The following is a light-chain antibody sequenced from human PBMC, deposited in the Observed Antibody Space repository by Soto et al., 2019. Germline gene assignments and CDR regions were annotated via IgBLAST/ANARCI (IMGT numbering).Light chain of an antibody. CDR2: GAS. CDR3: LQYGSSPKT. J-gene: IGKJ1*01. Sequence: EIVLTQSPGTLSLSPGERATLSCRASQSGSSSYLAWYQQKPGQAPRLLIYGASSRATGIPDRFSGSGSGTDFTLTISRLEPEDFAVYYCLQYGSSPKTFGQGTKVEIK. V-gene: IGKV3-20*01. CDR1: QSGSSSY.